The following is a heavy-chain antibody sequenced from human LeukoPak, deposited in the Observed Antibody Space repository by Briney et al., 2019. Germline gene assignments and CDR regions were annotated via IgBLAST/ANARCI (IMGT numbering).Heavy chain of an antibody. Sequence: GGSLRHSCAAPGFIFRSDSMKWVSQAPGKGLECVSYITSSSTYIYYGDSVKCRFTVSREKAKNPLNLQINNLRAEDTAVYYCARVGYSYTFDYWGPGTLVTVCS. CDR2: ITSSSTYI. CDR3: ARVGYSYTFDY. D-gene: IGHD5-18*01. V-gene: IGHV3-21*01. J-gene: IGHJ4*02. CDR1: GFIFRSDS.